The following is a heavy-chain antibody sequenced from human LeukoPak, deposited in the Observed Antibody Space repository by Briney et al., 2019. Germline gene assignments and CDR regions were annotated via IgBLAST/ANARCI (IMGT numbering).Heavy chain of an antibody. D-gene: IGHD3-3*01. V-gene: IGHV3-48*02. CDR2: ISSSRSII. CDR1: GFTFSNYN. CDR3: ARDGRYYDFWNAYSNYYYYMDV. Sequence: GGSLRLSCAASGFTFSNYNMNWVRQAPGKGLEWVSYISSSRSIIFYADSVKGRFTISRDSAKNSLYLQMNSLRDEDTAVYYCARDGRYYDFWNAYSNYYYYMDVWGKGTTVTVSS. J-gene: IGHJ6*03.